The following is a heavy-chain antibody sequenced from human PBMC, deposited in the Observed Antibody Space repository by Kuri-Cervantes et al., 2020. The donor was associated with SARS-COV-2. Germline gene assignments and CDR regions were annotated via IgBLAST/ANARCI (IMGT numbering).Heavy chain of an antibody. CDR3: ARPHSSSWHLFDY. D-gene: IGHD6-13*01. V-gene: IGHV4-38-2*02. CDR2: IYYSGST. Sequence: SETLSLTCTVSGYPISSGYYWGWIRQPPGKGLEWIGSIYYSGSTYYNPSLKSRVTISVDTSKNQFSLKLSSVTAADTAVYYCARPHSSSWHLFDYWGQGTLVTVSS. J-gene: IGHJ4*02. CDR1: GYPISSGYY.